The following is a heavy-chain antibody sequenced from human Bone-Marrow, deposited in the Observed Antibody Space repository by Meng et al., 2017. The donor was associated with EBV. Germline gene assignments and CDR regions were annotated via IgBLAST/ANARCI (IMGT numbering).Heavy chain of an antibody. CDR2: SYHSGST. CDR3: VGAHYGDSSGYYYAY. D-gene: IGHD3-22*01. CDR1: GGSISGSDR. V-gene: IGHV4-4*02. J-gene: IGHJ4*02. Sequence: LLQPSDTPSLVCAVYGGSISGSDRWSWGRQPPGKGLEWIRESYHSGSTNYNPSLKSRVTISVDKSKNQFSLKLSSVSAADTAVYYCVGAHYGDSSGYYYAYWGQGTLVTVSS.